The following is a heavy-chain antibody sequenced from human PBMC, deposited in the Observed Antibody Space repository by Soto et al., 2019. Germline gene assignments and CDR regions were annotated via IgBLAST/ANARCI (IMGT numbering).Heavy chain of an antibody. CDR1: GFTFSDYY. Sequence: GGSLRLSCAASGFTFSDYYMSWIRQAPGKGLEWVSYISSSGSTRYYADSVKGRFTISRDNAKNSLYLQMNSLRAEDTAVYYCARDPYSSSWVLGWFDPWGQGTLVTVSS. J-gene: IGHJ5*02. D-gene: IGHD6-13*01. V-gene: IGHV3-11*01. CDR3: ARDPYSSSWVLGWFDP. CDR2: ISSSGSTR.